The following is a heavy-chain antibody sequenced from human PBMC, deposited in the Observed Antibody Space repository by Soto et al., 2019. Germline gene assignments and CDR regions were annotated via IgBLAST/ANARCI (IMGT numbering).Heavy chain of an antibody. D-gene: IGHD2-2*01. CDR1: GYTFTSYY. V-gene: IGHV1-46*01. CDR2: INPSGGST. J-gene: IGHJ6*02. CDR3: ARYGPLVVVPAVYYGMDV. Sequence: GASVKVSCKASGYTFTSYYMHWVRHAPGQGLEWMGIINPSGGSTSYAQKFQGRVTMTRDTSTSTVYMELSSLRSEDTAVYYCARYGPLVVVPAVYYGMDVWGQGTTVTVSS.